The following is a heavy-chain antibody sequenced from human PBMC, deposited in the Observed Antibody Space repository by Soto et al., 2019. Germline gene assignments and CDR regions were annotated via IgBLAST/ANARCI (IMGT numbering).Heavy chain of an antibody. D-gene: IGHD6-13*01. CDR2: IYWDDDK. V-gene: IGHV2-5*02. CDR3: SRLTATGLDY. Sequence: QITLKESGPTLVKPTQTLTLTCTFSGFSLSTSGVGVGWIRQPPGKALEWLALIYWDDDKRYSPYLKSRLTIPKDTSKDQVVLTMTTMDPMDTATYYCSRLTATGLDYWGQGALVTVSS. J-gene: IGHJ4*02. CDR1: GFSLSTSGVG.